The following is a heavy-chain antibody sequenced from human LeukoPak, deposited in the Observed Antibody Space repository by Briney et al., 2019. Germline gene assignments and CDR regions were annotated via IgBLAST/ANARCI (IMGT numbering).Heavy chain of an antibody. V-gene: IGHV3-74*01. CDR3: SRGELGSRWGDY. J-gene: IGHJ4*02. CDR1: GFTFSSFW. Sequence: GGSLRLSCAASGFTFSSFWVHWVRQAPGKGLVWVSRINTDGSSTSYADPVKGRFTISRDNAKNTLYLQMNSLRAEDTAVYYCSRGELGSRWGDYWGQGTLVTVSS. CDR2: INTDGSST. D-gene: IGHD6-13*01.